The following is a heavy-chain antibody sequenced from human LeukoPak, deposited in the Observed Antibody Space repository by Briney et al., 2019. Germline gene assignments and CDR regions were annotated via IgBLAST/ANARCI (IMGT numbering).Heavy chain of an antibody. J-gene: IGHJ5*02. CDR2: ISAYNGNT. CDR3: AKDSSSLTRRFDP. D-gene: IGHD6-6*01. CDR1: GYTFTSYG. Sequence: ASVKVSCKASGYTFTSYGISWVRQAPEQGLEWMGWISAYNGNTNYAQKLQGRVTMTTDTSTSTAYMELRSLRSDDTAVYYCAKDSSSLTRRFDPWGQGTLVTVSS. V-gene: IGHV1-18*01.